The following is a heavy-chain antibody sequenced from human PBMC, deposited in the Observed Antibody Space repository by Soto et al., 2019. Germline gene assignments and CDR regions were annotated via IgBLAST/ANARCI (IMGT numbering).Heavy chain of an antibody. Sequence: SETLSLTCTVSGGPISSGGYYWSWIRQHPGKGLEWIGYMHYSGTTYYNPSLKSRVTISVDTSKNQFSLKLSSVTAEDTAVYYCARGPGITIFGVVIQTFDYWGQGTPVTVSS. CDR1: GGPISSGGYY. J-gene: IGHJ4*02. D-gene: IGHD3-3*01. V-gene: IGHV4-31*03. CDR3: ARGPGITIFGVVIQTFDY. CDR2: MHYSGTT.